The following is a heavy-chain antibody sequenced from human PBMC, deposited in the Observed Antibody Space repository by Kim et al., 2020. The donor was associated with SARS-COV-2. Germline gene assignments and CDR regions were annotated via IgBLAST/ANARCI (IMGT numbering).Heavy chain of an antibody. J-gene: IGHJ5*02. CDR1: GGSISSSSYY. V-gene: IGHV4-39*07. Sequence: SETLSLTCTVSGGSISSSSYYWGWIRQPPGKGLEWIGSIYYSGSTYYNPSLKSRVTISVDTSKNQFSLKLSSVTAADTAVYYCARLALVPGYFDWLFGNWFDPWGQGTLVTVSS. D-gene: IGHD3-9*01. CDR2: IYYSGST. CDR3: ARLALVPGYFDWLFGNWFDP.